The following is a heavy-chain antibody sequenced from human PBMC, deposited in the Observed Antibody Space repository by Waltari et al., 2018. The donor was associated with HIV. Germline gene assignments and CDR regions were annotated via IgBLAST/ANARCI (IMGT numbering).Heavy chain of an antibody. V-gene: IGHV3-23*01. CDR1: GFPFSNYA. J-gene: IGHJ3*02. Sequence: EVQLLESGGGLVQPGGSLRLSCAACGFPFSNYAMSWVRQAPGKGLEWVSSISGSGGSTYYADSVKGRFTVSRDNSKDTLFLQMNSLRAEDTALYYCAKEGIIVITDAFDIWGQGTMVIVSS. CDR2: ISGSGGST. D-gene: IGHD3-22*01. CDR3: AKEGIIVITDAFDI.